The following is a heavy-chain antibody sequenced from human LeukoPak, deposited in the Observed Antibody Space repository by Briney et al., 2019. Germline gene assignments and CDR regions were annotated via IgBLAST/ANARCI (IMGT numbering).Heavy chain of an antibody. D-gene: IGHD2-21*01. CDR3: ARGLAHGGIANWFVP. J-gene: IGHJ5*02. Sequence: SETLSLTCNVPGGSLNGFSHYWRWSRQPPGRGVEWIGSIFSSGSTYYNPSLQSRVTISLDTSTDHSSLKVRSVTAADTGVYFCARGLAHGGIANWFVPGGQGTLVTVAS. V-gene: IGHV4-39*07. CDR1: GGSLNGFSHY. CDR2: IFSSGST.